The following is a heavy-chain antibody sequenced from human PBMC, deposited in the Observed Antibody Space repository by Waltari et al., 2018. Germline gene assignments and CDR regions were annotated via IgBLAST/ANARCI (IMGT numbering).Heavy chain of an antibody. V-gene: IGHV3-23*01. CDR3: ARDVAPTRSPMFDY. J-gene: IGHJ4*02. D-gene: IGHD2-21*01. Sequence: EVQLLGSGGGWVQPGESLRLSCAASGFTFTSYALTWVRQAPGKETEWVSTISDRGANTHYAASVKGRFTISRDNSKSMLYLQMNNLRAEDTALYYCARDVAPTRSPMFDYWGQGTLVIVSS. CDR1: GFTFTSYA. CDR2: ISDRGANT.